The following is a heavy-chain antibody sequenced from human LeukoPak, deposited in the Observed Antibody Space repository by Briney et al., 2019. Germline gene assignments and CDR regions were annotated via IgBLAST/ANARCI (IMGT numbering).Heavy chain of an antibody. V-gene: IGHV3-74*01. Sequence: PGGSLRLSCAASGFIFSNYAMSWVRQAPGKGLVWVSRITSDGSSTNYADSVKGRFTISRDNAKNTLYLQMNSLRAEDTAVYYCATFGSSSWGGYWGQGTLVTVSS. J-gene: IGHJ4*02. CDR2: ITSDGSST. CDR1: GFIFSNYA. D-gene: IGHD6-13*01. CDR3: ATFGSSSWGGY.